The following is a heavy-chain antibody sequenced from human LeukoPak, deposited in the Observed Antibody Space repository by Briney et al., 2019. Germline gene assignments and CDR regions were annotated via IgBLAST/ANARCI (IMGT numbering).Heavy chain of an antibody. CDR3: ARDFHYSGSGSYYNRAFDI. D-gene: IGHD3-10*01. CDR1: GGTFSNYG. V-gene: IGHV1-69*06. CDR2: IIPIFGTA. Sequence: AAVKVSCKASGGTFSNYGISWVRQAPGQGLEWMGGIIPIFGTANYAQKFQGRVTLTADKSTSTAYMELSSLRSEDTAVYFCARDFHYSGSGSYYNRAFDIWGQGTVVTVSS. J-gene: IGHJ3*02.